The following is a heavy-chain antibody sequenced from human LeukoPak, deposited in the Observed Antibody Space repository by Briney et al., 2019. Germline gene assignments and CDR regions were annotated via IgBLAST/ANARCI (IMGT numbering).Heavy chain of an antibody. Sequence: SETLSLTCTVSGDSISSGNYYWSWIRQPAGKGLEWIGRIYSSGSTNYNPSLKSRVTISKDTSKNQFSLKLSSVTAADTAVYYCAKGRVPGGYWGQGTLVTVSS. V-gene: IGHV4-61*02. CDR3: AKGRVPGGY. CDR1: GDSISSGNYY. J-gene: IGHJ4*02. D-gene: IGHD1-1*01. CDR2: IYSSGST.